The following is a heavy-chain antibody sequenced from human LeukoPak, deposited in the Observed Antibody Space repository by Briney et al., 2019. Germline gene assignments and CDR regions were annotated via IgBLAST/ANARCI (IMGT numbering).Heavy chain of an antibody. CDR2: ISSSGSTI. J-gene: IGHJ4*02. Sequence: GGSLRLSCAASGFTFSSYEMNWVRQAPGKGLEWVSYISSSGSTIYYADSVKGRFTISRDNAKNSLYLQMNSLRAEVTAVYYCARDIAVAGTFDYWGQGTLVTVSS. D-gene: IGHD6-19*01. V-gene: IGHV3-48*03. CDR3: ARDIAVAGTFDY. CDR1: GFTFSSYE.